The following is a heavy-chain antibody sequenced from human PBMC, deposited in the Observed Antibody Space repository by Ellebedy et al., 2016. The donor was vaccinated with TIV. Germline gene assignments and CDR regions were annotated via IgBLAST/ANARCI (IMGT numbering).Heavy chain of an antibody. CDR3: AKVDSSRLGGYFDL. Sequence: PGGSLRLSCAASGFTFDDYAMHWVRQAPGKGLEWVSGISWNSGSIGYADSVKGRFTISRDNAKNSLYLQMNSLRAEDMALYYCAKVDSSRLGGYFDLWGRGTLVTVSS. V-gene: IGHV3-9*03. CDR1: GFTFDDYA. D-gene: IGHD3-22*01. CDR2: ISWNSGSI. J-gene: IGHJ2*01.